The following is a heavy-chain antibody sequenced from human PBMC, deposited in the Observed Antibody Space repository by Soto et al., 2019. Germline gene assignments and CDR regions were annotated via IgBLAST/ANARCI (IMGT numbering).Heavy chain of an antibody. J-gene: IGHJ4*02. CDR3: TRVMGEFNLPGSLDFDF. CDR2: IYHTGHT. D-gene: IGHD3-16*01. V-gene: IGHV4-38-2*02. Sequence: SETLSPTCTVFNFSISSGYYWGWIRQSAGKGLEWIATIYHTGHTYYNPSLKSRVPTPVDTSENQFTLKLRSVTAADTAFYCCTRVMGEFNLPGSLDFDFWGQGTLVTVSS. CDR1: NFSISSGYY.